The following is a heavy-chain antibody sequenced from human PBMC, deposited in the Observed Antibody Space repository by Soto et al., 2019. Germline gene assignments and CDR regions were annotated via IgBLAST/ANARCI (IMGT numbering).Heavy chain of an antibody. J-gene: IGHJ4*02. V-gene: IGHV4-39*01. D-gene: IGHD3-9*01. CDR2: VYYDGTT. CDR1: GGSISSSSFY. CDR3: AYFDWLPY. Sequence: SETLSLTCTVSGGSISSSSFYWGWIRQPPGKGLEWIGSVYYDGTTYYNPSLRSRVTISVDTSKNQFSLKMSSVTAADTAAYYCAYFDWLPYWGQGTLVTVSS.